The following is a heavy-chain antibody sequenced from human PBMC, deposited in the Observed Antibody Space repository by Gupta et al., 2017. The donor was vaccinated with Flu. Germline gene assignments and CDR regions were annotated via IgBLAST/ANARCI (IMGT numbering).Heavy chain of an antibody. CDR1: GESLSGFY. Sequence: QVQLQQWGAGLVKASETLSLTCAVYGESLSGFYWTWIRQPPGKGLEWIGEVSYSGDPSITPSPKSRVTVALDSSKNQFSLKLSSVTAADTATYYCTRRPRRAFASYFDSWGPGILVTVSS. J-gene: IGHJ4*02. V-gene: IGHV4-34*02. CDR3: TRRPRRAFASYFDS. CDR2: VSYSGDP.